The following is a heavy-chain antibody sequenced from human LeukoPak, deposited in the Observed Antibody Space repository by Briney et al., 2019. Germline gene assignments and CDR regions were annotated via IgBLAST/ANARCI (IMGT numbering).Heavy chain of an antibody. Sequence: GGSLRLSCAASGFTFSSYTMNWVRQAPGKGLEWVSSISTSSIYIYYADSVKGRFTISRDNAKNSLYLQMNSLRAEDTAVYYCAKGLVMSLDAFDIWGQGTMVTVSS. CDR3: AKGLVMSLDAFDI. D-gene: IGHD6-19*01. J-gene: IGHJ3*02. V-gene: IGHV3-21*04. CDR1: GFTFSSYT. CDR2: ISTSSIYI.